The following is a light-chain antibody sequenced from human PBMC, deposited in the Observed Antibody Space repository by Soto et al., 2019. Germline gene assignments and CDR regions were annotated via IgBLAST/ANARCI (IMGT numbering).Light chain of an antibody. V-gene: IGKV1-5*03. CDR2: KAS. J-gene: IGKJ1*01. CDR1: QTISSW. Sequence: DIQMTQSPSTLSGSVGDRVTITCRASQTISSWLAWYQQKPGKAPKLLIYKASTLKSGVPSRFSGSGSGTEFTLTISSLQPDDFATYYCQHYNSYSEPFGHGTKVELK. CDR3: QHYNSYSEP.